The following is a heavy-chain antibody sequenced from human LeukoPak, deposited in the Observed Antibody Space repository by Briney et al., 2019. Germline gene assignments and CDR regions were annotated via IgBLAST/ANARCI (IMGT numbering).Heavy chain of an antibody. D-gene: IGHD2-2*01. CDR1: GGSFSGYS. J-gene: IGHJ6*03. CDR3: ARGPLPYYYYYYMDV. V-gene: IGHV4-34*01. CDR2: INHSGST. Sequence: PSETLSLTCAVYGGSFSGYSWSWIRQPPGKGLERIGEINHSGSTNYNPSLKSRVTISVDTSKNQFSLKLSSVTAADTAVYYCARGPLPYYYYYYMDVWGKGTTVTVSS.